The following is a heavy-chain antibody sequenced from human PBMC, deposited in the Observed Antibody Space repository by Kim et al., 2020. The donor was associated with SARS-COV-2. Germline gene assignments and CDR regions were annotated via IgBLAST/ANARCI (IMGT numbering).Heavy chain of an antibody. CDR3: AKDRGDWGLIAAAGRHYYGMDV. V-gene: IGHV3-30*18. J-gene: IGHJ6*02. Sequence: GGSLRLSCAASGFTFSSYGMHWVRQAPGKGLEGVAVISYDGSNKYYADSVKGRFTISRDNSKNTLYLQMNSLRAEDTAVYYCAKDRGDWGLIAAAGRHYYGMDVWGQGTTVTVSS. CDR2: ISYDGSNK. D-gene: IGHD6-13*01. CDR1: GFTFSSYG.